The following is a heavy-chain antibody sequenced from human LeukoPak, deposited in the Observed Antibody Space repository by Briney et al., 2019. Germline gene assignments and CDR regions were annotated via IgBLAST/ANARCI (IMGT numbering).Heavy chain of an antibody. CDR3: AKDFIGYFDY. CDR1: GFTFSIYW. J-gene: IGHJ4*02. CDR2: IKQDGSEK. V-gene: IGHV3-7*01. D-gene: IGHD3-10*01. Sequence: GGSLRLSCAASGFTFSIYWMTWVRQAPGKGLEWVANIKQDGSEKYYVDSVEGRFTISRDNAKNSLFLQMNSLRAEDTAVYYCAKDFIGYFDYWGQGTLVTVSS.